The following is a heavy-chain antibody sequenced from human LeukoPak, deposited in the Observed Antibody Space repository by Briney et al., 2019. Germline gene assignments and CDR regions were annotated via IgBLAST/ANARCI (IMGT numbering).Heavy chain of an antibody. V-gene: IGHV3-23*01. D-gene: IGHD3-10*01. CDR1: GFTFSSYA. CDR2: ISGSGGST. Sequence: PGGSLRLSCAASGFTFSSYAMSWVRQAPGKGLEWVSAISGSGGSTYYADSVKGRFTISRDNSKTTLYLQMNSLRAEDTAVYYCAKDAGSGSYRYYYGMDVWGQGTTVTVSS. CDR3: AKDAGSGSYRYYYGMDV. J-gene: IGHJ6*02.